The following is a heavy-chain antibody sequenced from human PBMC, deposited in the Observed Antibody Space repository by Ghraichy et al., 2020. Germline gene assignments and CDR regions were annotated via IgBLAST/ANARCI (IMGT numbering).Heavy chain of an antibody. V-gene: IGHV4-59*01. J-gene: IGHJ4*02. CDR3: ARSPRLFEVELDY. D-gene: IGHD1-7*01. CDR2: IYYSGST. CDR1: GGSISTYF. Sequence: SETLSLTCTVSGGSISTYFWTWIRQPPGKGLEWIGYIYYSGSTNYNPSLKSRVTISIDTSKNQFSLNLNSVTAADTAVYYCARSPRLFEVELDYWGQGMLVSVSS.